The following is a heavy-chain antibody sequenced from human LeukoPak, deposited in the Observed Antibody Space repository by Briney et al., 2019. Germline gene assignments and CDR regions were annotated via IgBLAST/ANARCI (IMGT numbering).Heavy chain of an antibody. J-gene: IGHJ5*02. D-gene: IGHD3-3*02. Sequence: ASVKVSCKASGYTFTSFYMHWVRQAPGQGLEWMGIFNPSGSSTTYAQKFQGRVTMTRDTSISTAYMELSRLRSDDTAVYYCARDRGGLAFDPWGQGTLVTVSS. CDR1: GYTFTSFY. CDR3: ARDRGGLAFDP. V-gene: IGHV1-46*01. CDR2: FNPSGSST.